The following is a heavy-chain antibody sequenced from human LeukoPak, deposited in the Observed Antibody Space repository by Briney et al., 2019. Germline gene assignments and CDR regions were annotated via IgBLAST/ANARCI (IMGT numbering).Heavy chain of an antibody. D-gene: IGHD6-13*01. CDR3: TSGISSSTNSDY. Sequence: GGSLKLSCAASGFTFSGSAMHWVRQASGKGLEWVGRIRSKADSYATAYAPSVKGRFTISRDDSKNTASLQMNSLKTEDTAVYYCTSGISSSTNSDYWGQGALVTVSS. J-gene: IGHJ4*02. V-gene: IGHV3-73*01. CDR1: GFTFSGSA. CDR2: IRSKADSYAT.